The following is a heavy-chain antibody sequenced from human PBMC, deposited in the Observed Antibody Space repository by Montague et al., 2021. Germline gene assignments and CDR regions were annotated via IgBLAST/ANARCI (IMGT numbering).Heavy chain of an antibody. CDR1: GDSISSKYS. D-gene: IGHD1-26*01. V-gene: IGHV4-4*03. CDR2: IYHGTT. Sequence: PETLSLTCTVSGDSISSKYSWSWVRQPLGKGLEWIGEIYHGTTSYSPSLKGRLTVSMDTSKNQFSLKLSSVTAADTAIYYCAVGSESAWELLHHWGQGILVTVSS. J-gene: IGHJ5*02. CDR3: AVGSESAWELLHH.